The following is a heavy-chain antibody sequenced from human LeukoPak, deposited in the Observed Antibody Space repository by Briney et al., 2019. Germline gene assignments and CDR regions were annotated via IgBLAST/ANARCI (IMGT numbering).Heavy chain of an antibody. Sequence: SETLSLTCTVSGDSITSSSYYWGWIRQPPGKGLEWIGSLYYSGSTYYTPSLKSRITISVGTSKNQFSLKLSSVTAADTAVYYCARITVTTSFKYYYYYYYIDVWGKGTTVTISS. CDR1: GDSITSSSYY. CDR2: LYYSGST. CDR3: ARITVTTSFKYYYYYYYIDV. J-gene: IGHJ6*03. D-gene: IGHD4-17*01. V-gene: IGHV4-39*07.